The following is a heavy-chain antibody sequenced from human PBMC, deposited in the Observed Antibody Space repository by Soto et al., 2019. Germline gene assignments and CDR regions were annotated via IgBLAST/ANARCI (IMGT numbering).Heavy chain of an antibody. D-gene: IGHD2-15*01. Sequence: PGGSLRLSCAASGFTFSSYAMSWVRQAPGKGLEWVSAISGSGGSTYYADSVKGRFTISRDNSKNTLYLQMNSLRAEDTAVYYCAKMPFFPATIVVVAAPYYFDYWGQGTLVTVSS. J-gene: IGHJ4*02. CDR3: AKMPFFPATIVVVAAPYYFDY. V-gene: IGHV3-23*01. CDR1: GFTFSSYA. CDR2: ISGSGGST.